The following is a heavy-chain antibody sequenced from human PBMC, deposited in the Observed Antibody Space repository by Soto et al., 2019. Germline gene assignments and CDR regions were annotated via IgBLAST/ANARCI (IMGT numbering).Heavy chain of an antibody. V-gene: IGHV1-58*01. CDR3: AADTFTMIGGGDYYYYGMDV. J-gene: IGHJ6*02. Sequence: SVKVSCKXSGFTFTSSAVQWVRQARGQRLEWIGWIVVGSGNTNYAQKFQERVTITRDMSTSTAYMELSSLRSEDTAVYYCAADTFTMIGGGDYYYYGMDVWGQGTTVTVSS. D-gene: IGHD3-22*01. CDR1: GFTFTSSA. CDR2: IVVGSGNT.